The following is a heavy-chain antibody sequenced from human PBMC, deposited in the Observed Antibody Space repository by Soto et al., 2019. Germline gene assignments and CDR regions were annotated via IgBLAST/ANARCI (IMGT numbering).Heavy chain of an antibody. J-gene: IGHJ4*02. CDR1: GGSFSGYY. CDR2: INHSGST. CDR3: ARGHGSGRVLRAYFDY. D-gene: IGHD3-10*01. Sequence: SETLSLTCAVYGGSFSGYYWSWIRQPPGKGLEWIGEINHSGSTNYNPSLKSRVTISVDTSKNQFSLKLSSVTAADTAVYYCARGHGSGRVLRAYFDYWGQGTLVTVSS. V-gene: IGHV4-34*01.